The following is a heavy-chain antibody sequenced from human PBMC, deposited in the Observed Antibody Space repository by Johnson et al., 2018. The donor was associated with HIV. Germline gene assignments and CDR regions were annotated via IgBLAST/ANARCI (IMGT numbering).Heavy chain of an antibody. V-gene: IGHV3-11*01. J-gene: IGHJ3*02. CDR1: GFSFSDYY. CDR2: ISSSGSI. D-gene: IGHD6-6*01. Sequence: QVHLVESGGGLVQPGGSLRLSCAASGFSFSDYYMTWIRQAPGKGLEFVSYISSSGSIGYADSVKGRFTISRDNAKNSLYLQMNSLRAEDTALYYCAKDTTFSSSHAFDIWGQGTMVTVSS. CDR3: AKDTTFSSSHAFDI.